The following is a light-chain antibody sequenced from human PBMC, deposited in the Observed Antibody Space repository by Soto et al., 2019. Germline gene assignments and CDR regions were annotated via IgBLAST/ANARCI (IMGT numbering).Light chain of an antibody. CDR3: QQYNSFST. J-gene: IGKJ2*01. Sequence: DIQMTQSPSTLSASVGDRVNITCRASQSVGRWLAWYQQKPGKAPKLLVFSASRLDSGAPSRFSGSGSATDFTLTISSLQPDDFATYYCQQYNSFSTFGHGTKLEIK. CDR1: QSVGRW. V-gene: IGKV1-5*03. CDR2: SAS.